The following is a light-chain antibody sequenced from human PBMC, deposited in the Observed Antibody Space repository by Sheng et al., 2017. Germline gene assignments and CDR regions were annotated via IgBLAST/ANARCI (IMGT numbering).Light chain of an antibody. CDR2: DAS. J-gene: IGKJ1*01. Sequence: IVLTQSPATLSMSPGERATLFCRASQSVGSYLAWYQQKSGQPPRLLIYDASTRAAGIPGRFSGSGSGTDFTLTISSLQPDDFATYYCQQYKDYLGTFGQGTKVDIK. V-gene: IGKV3-11*01. CDR3: QQYKDYLGT. CDR1: QSVGSY.